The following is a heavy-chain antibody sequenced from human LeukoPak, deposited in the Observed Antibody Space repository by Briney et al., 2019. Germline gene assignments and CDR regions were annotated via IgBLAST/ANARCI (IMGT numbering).Heavy chain of an antibody. D-gene: IGHD5-18*01. J-gene: IGHJ4*02. CDR3: AKHPLSATWIQLWLLDY. CDR1: GFIFSNNA. Sequence: GGSLRLSRAASGFIFSNNAMSWVRQAPGKGLEWVSAIGGSGISTYYADSVKGRFTISRDNSKNTLYLQMNSLRAEDTAVYYCAKHPLSATWIQLWLLDYWGQGTLVTVSS. V-gene: IGHV3-23*01. CDR2: IGGSGIST.